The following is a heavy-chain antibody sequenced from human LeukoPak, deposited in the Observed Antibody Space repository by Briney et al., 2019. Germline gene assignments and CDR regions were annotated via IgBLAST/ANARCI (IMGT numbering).Heavy chain of an antibody. Sequence: PGGSLRLSCAASGFSVSANYMTWVRQAPGKGLEWVSLIYTSGSTFYADSVRGRFTISRDNSENTLYLDMSSLTAGDTAIYYCVKAHDSDSSFAYWGQGTLVTVSS. V-gene: IGHV3-53*01. J-gene: IGHJ4*02. D-gene: IGHD3-22*01. CDR3: VKAHDSDSSFAY. CDR2: IYTSGST. CDR1: GFSVSANY.